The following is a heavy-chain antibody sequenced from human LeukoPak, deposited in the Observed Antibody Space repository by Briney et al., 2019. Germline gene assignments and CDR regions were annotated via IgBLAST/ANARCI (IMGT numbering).Heavy chain of an antibody. CDR1: GHTFTSYG. J-gene: IGHJ6*02. CDR3: ARDPAFPIVVVPAAISGYYYYYGMDV. CDR2: ISAYNGNT. D-gene: IGHD2-2*01. V-gene: IGHV1-18*01. Sequence: ASVKVSCKASGHTFTSYGISWVRQAPGQGLEWMGWISAYNGNTNYAQKLQGRVTMTTDTSTSTAYMELRSLRSDDTAVYYCARDPAFPIVVVPAAISGYYYYYGMDVWGQGTTVTVSS.